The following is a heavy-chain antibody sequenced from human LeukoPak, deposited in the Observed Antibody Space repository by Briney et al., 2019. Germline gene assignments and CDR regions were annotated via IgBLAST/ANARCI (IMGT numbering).Heavy chain of an antibody. D-gene: IGHD6-25*01. V-gene: IGHV1-18*01. CDR2: ISAYNGNT. Sequence: GASVKVSCKASGYTFTSYGISWVRQAPGQGLEWMGWISAYNGNTNYAQKLQGRVTMTTDTSTSTAYMELRSLRSDDTAVYYCARGRGSGRQQDYCYYGMDVWGQGTTVSVSS. J-gene: IGHJ6*02. CDR3: ARGRGSGRQQDYCYYGMDV. CDR1: GYTFTSYG.